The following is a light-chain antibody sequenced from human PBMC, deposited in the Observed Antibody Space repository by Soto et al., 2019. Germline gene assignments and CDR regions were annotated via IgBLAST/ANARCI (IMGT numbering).Light chain of an antibody. Sequence: DIQMTQSPSTLSASVGDRVTITCRASQSISDWLAWYQHKPGKAPKVVIYKASRLESVVPARFSGSGARTEFTLTINSLQPDDFATYYCQQYNSYWTFGQGANVEIK. CDR2: KAS. CDR3: QQYNSYWT. V-gene: IGKV1-5*03. J-gene: IGKJ1*01. CDR1: QSISDW.